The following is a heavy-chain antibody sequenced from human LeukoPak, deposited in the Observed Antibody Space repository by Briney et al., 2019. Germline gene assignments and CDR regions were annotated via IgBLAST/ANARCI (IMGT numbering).Heavy chain of an antibody. J-gene: IGHJ4*02. CDR1: GFTFSSYA. D-gene: IGHD2-15*01. V-gene: IGHV4-39*01. Sequence: GSLRLSCAASGFTFSSYAMSWIRQPPGKGLEWIGSIYYSGSTYYNPSLKSRVTISVDTSKNQFSLKLSSVTAADTAVYYCARHVAGVVVVAATDYWGQGTLVTVSS. CDR2: IYYSGST. CDR3: ARHVAGVVVVAATDY.